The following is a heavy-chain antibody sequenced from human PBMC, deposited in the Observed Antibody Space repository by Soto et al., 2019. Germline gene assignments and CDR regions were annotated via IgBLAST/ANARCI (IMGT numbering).Heavy chain of an antibody. CDR3: ARAPGLFGAFDI. V-gene: IGHV3-30-3*01. CDR1: GFTFSSYA. J-gene: IGHJ3*02. CDR2: ISYDGSNK. Sequence: QVQLVESGGGVVQPGRSLRLSCAASGFTFSSYAMHWVRQAPGKGLEWVAVISYDGSNKYYADSVKGRFTISRDNSKNTLYLQMNSLRAEDTAVYYCARAPGLFGAFDIWGQGTMVTVSS. D-gene: IGHD3-16*01.